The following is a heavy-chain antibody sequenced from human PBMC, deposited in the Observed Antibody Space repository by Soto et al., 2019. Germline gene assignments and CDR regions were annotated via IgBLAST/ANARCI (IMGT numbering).Heavy chain of an antibody. CDR2: IYWDDDK. D-gene: IGHD3-22*01. Sequence: QITLKESGPTLVKPTQTLTLTCTFSGFSLSTSGVGVGWIRQPPGKALEWLALIYWDDDKRYSPSLKSRLTIPQDSSKNQVVHTMTHMDPVDTATYYRAHRLRVSSGYSFDYWGQGTLVTVSS. J-gene: IGHJ4*02. CDR1: GFSLSTSGVG. CDR3: AHRLRVSSGYSFDY. V-gene: IGHV2-5*02.